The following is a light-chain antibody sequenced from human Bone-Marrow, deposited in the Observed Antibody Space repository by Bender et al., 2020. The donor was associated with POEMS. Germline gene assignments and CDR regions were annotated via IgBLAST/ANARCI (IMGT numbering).Light chain of an antibody. CDR3: SSYVAYKV. CDR1: DVGTYNY. CDR2: NLN. Sequence: DVGTYNYVSWYQQYPGRAPKIMIYNLNNRPSGVSNRFSGSKSGTSVSLAITGLQAEDEADYYCSSYVAYKVFGGGTKLTVL. J-gene: IGLJ2*01. V-gene: IGLV2-14*04.